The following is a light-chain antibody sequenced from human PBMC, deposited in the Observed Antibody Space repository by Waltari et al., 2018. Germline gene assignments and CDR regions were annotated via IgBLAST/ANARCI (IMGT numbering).Light chain of an antibody. J-gene: IGKJ4*01. CDR1: ESLFFSSNNKNY. Sequence: DIVMTQTPEPLAVSLGERDPLNRTSRESLFFSSNNKNYLAWYKHKVGQPPKLPIYWAATRASGVPDRFSGSGSGTDFTLTISSLQAEDVAVYYCQQYFSTPQLAFGGGTKVELK. V-gene: IGKV4-1*01. CDR3: QQYFSTPQLA. CDR2: WAA.